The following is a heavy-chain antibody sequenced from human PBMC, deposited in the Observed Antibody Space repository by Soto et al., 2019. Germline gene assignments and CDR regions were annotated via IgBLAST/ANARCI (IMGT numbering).Heavy chain of an antibody. D-gene: IGHD3-22*01. Sequence: GGSLRLSCAASGFTFSSYSMNWVRQAPGKGLEWVSSISSSSSYIYYADSVKGRFTISRDNAKNSLYLQMNSLRAEDTAVYYCARVRYYYDSSVMFDPWGQGTLVTVSS. V-gene: IGHV3-21*01. CDR3: ARVRYYYDSSVMFDP. J-gene: IGHJ5*02. CDR1: GFTFSSYS. CDR2: ISSSSSYI.